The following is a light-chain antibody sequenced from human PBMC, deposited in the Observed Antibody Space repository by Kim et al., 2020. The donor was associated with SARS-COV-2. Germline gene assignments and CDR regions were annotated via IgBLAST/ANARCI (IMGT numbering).Light chain of an antibody. Sequence: ERATLNCKSSQTVLYNSNNKNYLAWYQQKPGQAPKLLIYWASIRESGVSDRFSGSGSETDFTLTISSLQAEDVAVYYCQQYYSTPPSFGRDQAGD. V-gene: IGKV4-1*01. CDR2: WAS. CDR1: QTVLYNSNNKNY. J-gene: IGKJ2*03. CDR3: QQYYSTPPS.